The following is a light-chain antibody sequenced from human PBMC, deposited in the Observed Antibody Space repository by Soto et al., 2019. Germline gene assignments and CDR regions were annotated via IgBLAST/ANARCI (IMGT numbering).Light chain of an antibody. Sequence: EIVLTQSPGTLSLSPGERATLSCRASQSVSSNYLAWYQQKPGLAPRLLIYGASSRATGIPDRFSGGGSGTDFHSTISRLEPEDVPVYYCQDYSGSVTVTFGQGTKLEIK. CDR3: QDYSGSVTVT. V-gene: IGKV3-20*01. CDR2: GAS. CDR1: QSVSSNY. J-gene: IGKJ2*01.